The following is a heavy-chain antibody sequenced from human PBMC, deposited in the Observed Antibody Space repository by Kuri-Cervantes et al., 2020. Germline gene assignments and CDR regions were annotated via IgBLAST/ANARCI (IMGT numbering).Heavy chain of an antibody. Sequence: GGSLRLSCAASGFTFSSYAMSWVRQAPGKWLEWVSAISGSGGSTYDADSVKGRFTISRDNSKNTLCLQMNSLRAEYTAVYYCAKSADGRGGSQRGFDYWGQGTLVTVSS. D-gene: IGHD1-26*01. CDR1: GFTFSSYA. V-gene: IGHV3-23*01. J-gene: IGHJ4*02. CDR3: AKSADGRGGSQRGFDY. CDR2: ISGSGGST.